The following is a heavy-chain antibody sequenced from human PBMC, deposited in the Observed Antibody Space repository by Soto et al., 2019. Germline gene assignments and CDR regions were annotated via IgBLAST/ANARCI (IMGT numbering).Heavy chain of an antibody. J-gene: IGHJ3*02. Sequence: GGSLRLSCAASGFTFSSYSMNWVRQAPGKGLEWVSSISSSSSYIYYADSVKGRFTISRDNAKNSLYLQMNSLRAEDTAVYYCARELPGGWESNDAFNIWRKGTMVTVSS. CDR1: GFTFSSYS. V-gene: IGHV3-21*01. CDR2: ISSSSSYI. CDR3: ARELPGGWESNDAFNI. D-gene: IGHD5-12*01.